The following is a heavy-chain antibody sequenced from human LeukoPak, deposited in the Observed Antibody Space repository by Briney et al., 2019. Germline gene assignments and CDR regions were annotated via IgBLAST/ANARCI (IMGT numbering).Heavy chain of an antibody. D-gene: IGHD5-18*01. CDR2: ISGSGGST. Sequence: GGSLRLSCVASGFTFSDFSLSWVRQAPGKGLERVSSISGSGGSTYYADSVKGRFTISRDNSKNTLYLQMSSLRAEDTAVYYCAKDGYSYWYMDVWGKGTTVTISS. CDR3: AKDGYSYWYMDV. J-gene: IGHJ6*03. V-gene: IGHV3-23*01. CDR1: GFTFSDFS.